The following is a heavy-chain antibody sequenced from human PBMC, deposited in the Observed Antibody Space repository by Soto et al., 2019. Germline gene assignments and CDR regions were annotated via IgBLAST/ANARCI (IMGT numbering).Heavy chain of an antibody. V-gene: IGHV2-5*02. CDR2: IYWDDDK. CDR1: GFSLSTSAVG. Sequence: QITLKESGPTLVKPTQTLTLTCTFSGFSLSTSAVGVGWIRQPPRKALERLALIYWDDDKRYSPSLKSCLTSTKDTSKNQVVLTMTNMDPVDTATYYCAHRREDSSSWSHYYFDYWGQGTLVTVSS. D-gene: IGHD6-13*01. J-gene: IGHJ4*02. CDR3: AHRREDSSSWSHYYFDY.